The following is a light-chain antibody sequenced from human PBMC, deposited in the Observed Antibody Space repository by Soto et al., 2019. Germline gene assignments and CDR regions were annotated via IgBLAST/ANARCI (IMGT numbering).Light chain of an antibody. V-gene: IGKV1-27*01. CDR2: AAS. Sequence: DIQMTQSPSSLSAYVGDRVTITCRASQGISNFLAWYQQKPGKVPKLLIYAASTLQSGVPSRFSGSGSGTDFTLTISSLQPEDVATYYCQKYNSDSWTFGQGTKVEIK. CDR3: QKYNSDSWT. J-gene: IGKJ1*01. CDR1: QGISNF.